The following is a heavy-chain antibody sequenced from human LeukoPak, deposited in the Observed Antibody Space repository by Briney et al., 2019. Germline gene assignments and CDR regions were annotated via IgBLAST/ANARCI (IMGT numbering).Heavy chain of an antibody. CDR3: ARGLDTAMATGDY. CDR1: GYTFTSYD. D-gene: IGHD5-18*01. CDR2: MNPNSGNT. V-gene: IGHV1-8*01. J-gene: IGHJ4*02. Sequence: ASVKVSCKASGYTFTSYDINWVRQATGQGLEWMGWMNPNSGNTGYAQKLQGRVTMTTDTSTSTAYMELRSLRSDDTAVYYCARGLDTAMATGDYWGQGTLVTVSS.